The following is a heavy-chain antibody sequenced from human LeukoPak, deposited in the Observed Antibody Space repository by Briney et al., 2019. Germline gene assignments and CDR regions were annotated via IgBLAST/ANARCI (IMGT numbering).Heavy chain of an antibody. V-gene: IGHV3-53*01. J-gene: IGHJ3*01. Sequence: GGSLRLSCAASGFTVSSNYMSWVRQAPGKGLEWVLVIYSGGSTYYADSVKGRFTISRDNSKNTLYLQMNSLRADDTAEYYCAKSLLTTASGTGRAFDLWGQGTMVTVSS. CDR2: IYSGGST. D-gene: IGHD1-26*01. CDR1: GFTVSSNY. CDR3: AKSLLTTASGTGRAFDL.